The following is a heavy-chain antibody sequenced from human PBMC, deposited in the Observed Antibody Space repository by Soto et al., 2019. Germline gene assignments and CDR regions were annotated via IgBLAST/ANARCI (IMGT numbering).Heavy chain of an antibody. CDR3: ARGKVWDDILTGYYPYYYYYGMDV. D-gene: IGHD3-9*01. J-gene: IGHJ6*02. Sequence: SQTLSLTCAISGDSVSSVSAAWNWFRPSPSRGLEWLGRTYYRSKWYNDYAVSVKTRISINPDTSKSQFSLQLNSVTPEDTAVYYCARGKVWDDILTGYYPYYYYYGMDVWGQGTTVTVSS. CDR1: GDSVSSVSAA. CDR2: TYYRSKWYN. V-gene: IGHV6-1*01.